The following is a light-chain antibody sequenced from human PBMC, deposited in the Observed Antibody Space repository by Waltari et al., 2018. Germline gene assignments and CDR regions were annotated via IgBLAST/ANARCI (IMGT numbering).Light chain of an antibody. CDR1: QDISSW. J-gene: IGKJ3*01. Sequence: DMQMTQSPSSVSASVGDRDTITCRASQDISSWLAWYQQKPGKAPKLLIYGASSLQSGVPSRFSGSGFGTDFTLTISSLQPEDFATYYCQQANTFPFTFGPGTKVDIK. V-gene: IGKV1-12*01. CDR3: QQANTFPFT. CDR2: GAS.